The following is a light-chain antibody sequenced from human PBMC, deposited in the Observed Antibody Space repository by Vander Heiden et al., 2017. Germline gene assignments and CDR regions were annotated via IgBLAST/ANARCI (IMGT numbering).Light chain of an antibody. V-gene: IGKV3-11*01. J-gene: IGKJ5*01. CDR3: QQRSSWHPIT. Sequence: EIVLTQSAATLSLSPGERATLCCRTSERVSSFAWYQQTPGQAPRLLIYDASNTATAVPARFSGSWSGTDFTLTISSLEPEDFGIYYCQQRSSWHPITFGQGTRLDIK. CDR2: DAS. CDR1: ERVSS.